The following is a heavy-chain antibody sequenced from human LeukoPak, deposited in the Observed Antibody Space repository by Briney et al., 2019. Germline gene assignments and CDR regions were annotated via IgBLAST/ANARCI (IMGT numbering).Heavy chain of an antibody. CDR2: ISNDGTNK. D-gene: IGHD2-15*01. CDR3: ARLDIVVVP. CDR1: GFTFSSYA. J-gene: IGHJ4*02. Sequence: GGSLRLSCAASGFTFSSYAMHWVRQAPGKGLEWVAVISNDGTNKYHADSVKGRFTISRDNSKNTLYLQMNSLRAEDTAVHYCARLDIVVVPGGQRTLVTVSS. V-gene: IGHV3-30-3*01.